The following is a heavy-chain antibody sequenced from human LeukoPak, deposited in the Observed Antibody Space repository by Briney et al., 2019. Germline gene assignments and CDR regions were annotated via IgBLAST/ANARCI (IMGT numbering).Heavy chain of an antibody. V-gene: IGHV4-59*08. D-gene: IGHD3/OR15-3a*01. CDR3: ARQTGSGLFILP. Sequence: SETLSLTCAVYGGSFGGYYWSWIRQPPGKGLEWIGSIYTSGSTNYNPSLKSLVTISVDTCKNQCSLKLSSVTAADTAVYYCARQTGSGLFILPGGQGTLVTVSS. CDR2: IYTSGST. CDR1: GGSFGGYY. J-gene: IGHJ4*02.